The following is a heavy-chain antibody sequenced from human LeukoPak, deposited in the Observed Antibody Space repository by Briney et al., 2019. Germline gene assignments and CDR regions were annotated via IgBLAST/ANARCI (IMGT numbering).Heavy chain of an antibody. D-gene: IGHD1-7*01. CDR3: ARIIITGTTLAFDY. CDR2: SYDGSNK. J-gene: IGHJ4*02. V-gene: IGHV3-30-3*01. Sequence: SYDGSNKYYADSVKGRFTISRDNSKNTLYLQMNSLRAEDTAVYYCARIIITGTTLAFDYWGQGTLVTVSS.